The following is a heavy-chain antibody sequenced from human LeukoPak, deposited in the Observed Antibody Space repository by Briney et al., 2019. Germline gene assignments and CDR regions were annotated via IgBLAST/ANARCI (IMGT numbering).Heavy chain of an antibody. Sequence: GGSLRLSCAASGFTFNTYSMNWVRQAPGKGLEWVSLISWDGGSTYYADSVKGRFTISRDNSKNSLYLQMNSLRAEDTALYYCAKDMAAYYYSSGNIDYWGQGTLVTVSS. V-gene: IGHV3-43D*03. CDR1: GFTFNTYS. D-gene: IGHD3-10*01. J-gene: IGHJ4*02. CDR3: AKDMAAYYYSSGNIDY. CDR2: ISWDGGST.